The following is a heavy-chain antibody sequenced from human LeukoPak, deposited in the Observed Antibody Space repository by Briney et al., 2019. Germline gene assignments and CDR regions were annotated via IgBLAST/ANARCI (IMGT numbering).Heavy chain of an antibody. D-gene: IGHD2-15*01. V-gene: IGHV1-69*05. CDR3: ARERRRYCSGGSRYIFDY. J-gene: IGHJ4*02. CDR2: IIPIFGTA. Sequence: SVKVSCKASGGTFSSYAISWVRQAPGQGLEWMGGIIPIFGTANYAQKFQGRVTITTDESTSTAYMELSSLRSEDTAVYYCARERRRYCSGGSRYIFDYWGQGTLVTVSS. CDR1: GGTFSSYA.